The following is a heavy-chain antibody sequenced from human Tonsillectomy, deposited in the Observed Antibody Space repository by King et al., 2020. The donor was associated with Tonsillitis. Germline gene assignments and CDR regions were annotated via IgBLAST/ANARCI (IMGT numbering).Heavy chain of an antibody. Sequence: VQLVESGGGLVKPGGSLRLSCSASGFTFSVASMNWVRQAPGKGLEWVSSMSGSGSLRYYADSVRGRFTISRDNAKNSLYLQADSLRVEDTAVYYCVSGDRRDHWGQGTLVSVSS. V-gene: IGHV3-21*06. J-gene: IGHJ5*02. D-gene: IGHD3-10*01. CDR3: VSGDRRDH. CDR1: GFTFSVAS. CDR2: MSGSGSLR.